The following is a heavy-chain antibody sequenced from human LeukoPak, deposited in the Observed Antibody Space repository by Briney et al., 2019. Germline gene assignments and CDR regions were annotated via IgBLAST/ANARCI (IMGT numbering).Heavy chain of an antibody. D-gene: IGHD6-25*01. V-gene: IGHV3-74*01. CDR2: INSDGSST. J-gene: IGHJ5*02. Sequence: GGSLRLSCAASGFTFSSYWMHWVRQAPGKGLVWVSRINSDGSSTRYADSVKGRFTISRDNAKNTLYLQMNSLRAEDTAVYYCARVPGARWFGPWGQGTLVTVSS. CDR1: GFTFSSYW. CDR3: ARVPGARWFGP.